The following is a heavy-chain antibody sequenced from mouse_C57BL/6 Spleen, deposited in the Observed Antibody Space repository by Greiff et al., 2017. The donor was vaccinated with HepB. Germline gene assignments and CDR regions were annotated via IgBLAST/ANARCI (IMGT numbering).Heavy chain of an antibody. J-gene: IGHJ1*03. Sequence: EVQVVESEGGLVQPGSSMKLSCTASGFTFSDYYMAWVRQVPEKGLEWVANINYDGSSTYYLDSLKSRFIISRDNAKNILYLQMSSLKSEDTATYYCARERGLLRQAWYFDVWGTGTTVTVSS. CDR3: ARERGLLRQAWYFDV. D-gene: IGHD2-3*01. V-gene: IGHV5-16*01. CDR1: GFTFSDYY. CDR2: INYDGSST.